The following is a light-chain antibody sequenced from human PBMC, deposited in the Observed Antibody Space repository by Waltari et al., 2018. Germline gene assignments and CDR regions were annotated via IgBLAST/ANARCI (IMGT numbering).Light chain of an antibody. V-gene: IGLV1-40*01. CDR3: QSYDSSLGGSV. Sequence: QSVLTQPPSVSGAPGQRVTISCPGSSSNTGAGYEVNWYQHLPGKAPKLLIHGNSNRPSGVPDRISGSKSGTSASLAITVLQAEDEADYYCQSYDSSLGGSVFGGGTKLTVL. CDR2: GNS. CDR1: SSNTGAGYE. J-gene: IGLJ2*01.